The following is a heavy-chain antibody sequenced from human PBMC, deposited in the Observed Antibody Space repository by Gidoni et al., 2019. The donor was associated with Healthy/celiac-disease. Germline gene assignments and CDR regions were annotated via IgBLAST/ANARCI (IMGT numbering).Heavy chain of an antibody. CDR1: GFTFDDYA. CDR3: AKDIRIAVALPDAFDI. Sequence: EVQLVESGGGLVQLGRSLRLSCAASGFTFDDYAMHWVRQAQGKGLEWVSGISWNSGSIGYADSVKGRFTISRDNAKNSLYLQMNSLRAEDTALYYCAKDIRIAVALPDAFDIWGQGTMVTVSS. J-gene: IGHJ3*02. V-gene: IGHV3-9*01. CDR2: ISWNSGSI. D-gene: IGHD6-19*01.